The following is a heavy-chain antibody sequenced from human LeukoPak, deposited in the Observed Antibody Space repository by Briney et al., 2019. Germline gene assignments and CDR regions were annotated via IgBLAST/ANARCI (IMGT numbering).Heavy chain of an antibody. CDR3: ARSPNVLLWFGELWYFDY. Sequence: ASVKVSCKASGYTFTSYGISWVRQAPGQGLEWMGWISAYNGNTNYAQKLQGRVTMTTDTSTSTAYMELRSLRSDDTAVYYCARSPNVLLWFGELWYFDYWGQGTLVTVSS. J-gene: IGHJ4*02. D-gene: IGHD3-10*01. V-gene: IGHV1-18*01. CDR1: GYTFTSYG. CDR2: ISAYNGNT.